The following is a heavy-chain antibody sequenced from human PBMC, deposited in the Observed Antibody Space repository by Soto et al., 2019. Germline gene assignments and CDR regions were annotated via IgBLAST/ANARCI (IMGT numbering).Heavy chain of an antibody. V-gene: IGHV3-30*03. CDR2: ISSHGSDR. J-gene: IGHJ4*02. Sequence: QVQLVESGGGVVQSGGALRLSCAASGLSFSEYGLHWVRQAPGKGPEWVAVISSHGSDRYYADFVKGRFIISRDNFRNTIFLQMYRLRVDDTAVYYCTTHRGMQLWLPYFDSWGQGTQVTVSS. D-gene: IGHD5-18*01. CDR3: TTHRGMQLWLPYFDS. CDR1: GLSFSEYG.